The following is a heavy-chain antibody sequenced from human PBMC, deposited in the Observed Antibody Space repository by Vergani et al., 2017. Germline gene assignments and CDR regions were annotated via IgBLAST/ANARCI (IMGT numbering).Heavy chain of an antibody. V-gene: IGHV3-15*01. CDR3: ARDLGPSSGWLKDYYYYGMDV. J-gene: IGHJ6*02. Sequence: EVQLVESGGGLVKPGGSLRLSCAASGFTFSNAWMSWVRQAPGKGLEWVGRIKSKTDGGTTDYAAPVKGRFTISRDDSKNTLYLQMNSLRAEDTAVYYCARDLGPSSGWLKDYYYYGMDVWGQGTTVTVSS. D-gene: IGHD6-19*01. CDR1: GFTFSNAW. CDR2: IKSKTDGGTT.